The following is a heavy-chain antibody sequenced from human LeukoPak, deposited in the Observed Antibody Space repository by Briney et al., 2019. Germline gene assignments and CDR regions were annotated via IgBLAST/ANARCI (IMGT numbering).Heavy chain of an antibody. V-gene: IGHV3-74*01. CDR3: ANSYSPPHF. D-gene: IGHD3-10*01. CDR2: INNDGRTT. Sequence: GGSLRLSCAASGFTFSNSWMHWVRQAPGKGLVWVSRINNDGRTTYYADSLKGRFTISRDTARNSVYLKMNSLRAEDTAVYYCANSYSPPHFWGQGTLVTVSS. J-gene: IGHJ4*02. CDR1: GFTFSNSW.